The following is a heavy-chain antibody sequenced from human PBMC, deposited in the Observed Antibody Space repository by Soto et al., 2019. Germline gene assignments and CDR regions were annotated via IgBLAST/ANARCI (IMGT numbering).Heavy chain of an antibody. CDR2: IWYDGTNPI. CDR1: GFTFSSYG. Sequence: GGSLRLSCAASGFTFSSYGMHWVRQAPGKGLEWVAVIWYDGTNPIYYADSVKGRFTISRGDARNSLYLQMNSLRDEDTAVYYRARTGANVGLDVWGQGTTVTVSS. J-gene: IGHJ6*02. V-gene: IGHV3-33*01. D-gene: IGHD1-7*01. CDR3: ARTGANVGLDV.